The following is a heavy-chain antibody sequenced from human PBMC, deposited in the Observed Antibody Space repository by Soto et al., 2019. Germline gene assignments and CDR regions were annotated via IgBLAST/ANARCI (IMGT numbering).Heavy chain of an antibody. D-gene: IGHD3-22*01. J-gene: IGHJ6*02. V-gene: IGHV3-30-3*01. CDR2: ISYDGSNK. CDR3: ARDYSSGPHQYYYYYYGMDV. CDR1: GFTFSSYA. Sequence: PGGSLRLSCAASGFTFSSYAMHWVRQAPGKGLEWVAVISYDGSNKYYADSVKGRFTISRDNSKNTLYLQMNSLRAEDTAVYYCARDYSSGPHQYYYYYYGMDVWGQGTTVTVSS.